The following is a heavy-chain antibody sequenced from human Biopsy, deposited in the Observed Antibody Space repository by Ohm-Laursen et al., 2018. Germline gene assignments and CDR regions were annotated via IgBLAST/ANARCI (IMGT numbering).Heavy chain of an antibody. CDR2: IWSSGTT. CDR1: GGSISGYY. V-gene: IGHV4-59*07. D-gene: IGHD1-26*01. CDR3: ARVVGAATGFDQ. J-gene: IGHJ4*02. Sequence: SDTLSLTCSISGGSISGYYWNWIRQSPGKGLEWIGYIWSSGTTDYNPSLQSRVSMSLELSTDQFSLKVDSVTAADTAVYYYARVVGAATGFDQWGQGIPVTVSS.